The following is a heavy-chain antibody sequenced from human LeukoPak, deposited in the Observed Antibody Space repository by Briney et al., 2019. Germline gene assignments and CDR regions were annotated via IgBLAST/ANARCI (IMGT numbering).Heavy chain of an antibody. CDR1: GYPFTSYA. CDR2: INADNGDT. V-gene: IGHV1-3*01. J-gene: IGHJ3*02. Sequence: ASVKVSCKASGYPFTSYAMYRVRQAPGQRLEWMGWINADNGDTRYSQKLQGRVTMTGDTSASTTYMELSSLRSEDTAVYYCASDAFDIWGQGTMVTVSS. CDR3: ASDAFDI.